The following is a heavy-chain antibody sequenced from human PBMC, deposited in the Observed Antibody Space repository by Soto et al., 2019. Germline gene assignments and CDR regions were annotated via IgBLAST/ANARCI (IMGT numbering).Heavy chain of an antibody. J-gene: IGHJ4*02. CDR1: GFTFSSFG. Sequence: PGGSLRLSCAASGFTFSSFGMHWVRQAPGKGLEWVAHISYDGSNDHSADSVKGRFTISRDNSEDTLYLQMNSLRVEDTAVYYCAKDTYFHDSSGYYIFDYCGQGTLVIVSS. V-gene: IGHV3-30*18. D-gene: IGHD3-22*01. CDR3: AKDTYFHDSSGYYIFDY. CDR2: ISYDGSND.